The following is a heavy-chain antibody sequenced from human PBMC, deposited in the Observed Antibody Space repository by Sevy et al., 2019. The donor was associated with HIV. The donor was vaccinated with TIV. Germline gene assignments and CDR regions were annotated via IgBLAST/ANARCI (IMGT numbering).Heavy chain of an antibody. V-gene: IGHV3-7*01. CDR1: GFTFSSYW. D-gene: IGHD5-18*01. CDR2: IKQDGSEK. J-gene: IGHJ3*02. Sequence: GGSLRLSCAASGFTFSSYWMSWVRQAPGKGLEWVANIKQDGSEKYYVDSVKGRFTISRDNAKNSLYLQINSLRAEDTAVYYCARDLGWIQLWSDAFDIWGQGTMVTVSS. CDR3: ARDLGWIQLWSDAFDI.